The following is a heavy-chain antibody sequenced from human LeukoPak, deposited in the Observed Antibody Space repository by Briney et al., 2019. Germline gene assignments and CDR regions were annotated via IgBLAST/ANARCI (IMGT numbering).Heavy chain of an antibody. D-gene: IGHD3-16*01. V-gene: IGHV1-2*02. CDR3: ARPALRTTYNWFDP. CDR1: GYTFTGYY. J-gene: IGHJ5*02. Sequence: ASVKVSCKASGYTFTGYYMHWVRQAPGQGLEWMGWINPNSGGTNYAQKFQGRVTMTRDTSTSTAYMELSRLRSDDTAVYYCARPALRTTYNWFDPWGQGTLVTVSS. CDR2: INPNSGGT.